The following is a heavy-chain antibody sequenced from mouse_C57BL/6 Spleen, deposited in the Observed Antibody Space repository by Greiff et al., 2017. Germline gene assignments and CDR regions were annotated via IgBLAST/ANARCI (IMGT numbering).Heavy chain of an antibody. CDR2: IRLKSDNYAT. CDR3: TVRDYDGAWFAY. V-gene: IGHV6-3*01. J-gene: IGHJ3*01. CDR1: GFTFSNYW. D-gene: IGHD2-4*01. Sequence: DVKLVESGGGLVQPGGSMKLSCVASGFTFSNYWMNWVRQSPEKGLEWVAQIRLKSDNYATHYAESVKGRFTISRDDSKSSVYLQMNNLRAEDTGIYYCTVRDYDGAWFAYWGQGTLVTVSA.